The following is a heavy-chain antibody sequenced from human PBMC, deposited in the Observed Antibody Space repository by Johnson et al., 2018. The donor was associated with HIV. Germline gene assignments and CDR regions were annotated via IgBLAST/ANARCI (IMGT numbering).Heavy chain of an antibody. V-gene: IGHV3-66*01. J-gene: IGHJ3*02. Sequence: VQLVESGGGLVKPGGSLRLSCEASGFRFSDHYMSWVRQAPGKGLEWVSVIYSGDSTYYADSVKGRFIISRASSKNTLYLQMNSLGVEDTAVYYCARGSRYTYDNDDAYLLHAFDIWGQGTMVTVSS. CDR2: IYSGDST. CDR3: ARGSRYTYDNDDAYLLHAFDI. D-gene: IGHD3-22*01. CDR1: GFRFSDHY.